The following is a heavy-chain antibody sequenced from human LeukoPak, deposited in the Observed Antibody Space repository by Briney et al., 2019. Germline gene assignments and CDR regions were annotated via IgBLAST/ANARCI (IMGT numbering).Heavy chain of an antibody. Sequence: GGSLRLACATSGFTFSSYTIYWVRQAPGKGLEWVAVISYDGINKYYADSVKGRFTISRDSSKNTLYLQMNSLRAEDTAVYYCARDGPYYDVLTGYPPFDYWGQGTLVTVSS. D-gene: IGHD3-9*01. CDR1: GFTFSSYT. J-gene: IGHJ4*02. CDR3: ARDGPYYDVLTGYPPFDY. V-gene: IGHV3-30-3*01. CDR2: ISYDGINK.